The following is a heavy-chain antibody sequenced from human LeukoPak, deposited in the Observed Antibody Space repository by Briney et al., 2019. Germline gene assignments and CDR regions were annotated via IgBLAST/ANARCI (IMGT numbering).Heavy chain of an antibody. Sequence: KPSETLSLTCTVSGGSITRYYWSWIRQPPGKGLEWIGYIYHSGSTNYNPSLKSRVTMSIDTSKNQFSLKLSSLTAADTAVYYCARSNNDGDHLFDYWGQGTLVTVSS. CDR2: IYHSGST. CDR1: GGSITRYY. J-gene: IGHJ4*02. D-gene: IGHD4-17*01. CDR3: ARSNNDGDHLFDY. V-gene: IGHV4-59*08.